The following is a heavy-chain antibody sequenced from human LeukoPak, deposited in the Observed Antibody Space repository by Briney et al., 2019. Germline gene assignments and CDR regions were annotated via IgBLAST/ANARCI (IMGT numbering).Heavy chain of an antibody. Sequence: GGSLRLSCAASGFTFSSYAMHWVRQAPGKGLEWVAVISYDGSNKYYADSVKGRFTIPRDNSKNTLYLQMNSLRAEDTAVYYCAKSYYYDKLAYYWGQGTVVSVSS. CDR3: AKSYYYDKLAYY. CDR1: GFTFSSYA. CDR2: ISYDGSNK. J-gene: IGHJ4*02. V-gene: IGHV3-30*18. D-gene: IGHD3-22*01.